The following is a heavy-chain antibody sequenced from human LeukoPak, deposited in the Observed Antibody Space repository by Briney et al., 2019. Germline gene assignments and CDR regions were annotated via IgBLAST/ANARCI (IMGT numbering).Heavy chain of an antibody. J-gene: IGHJ5*02. CDR1: GYSISSGNY. CDR2: FYHGGNT. D-gene: IGHD2-2*02. CDR3: ARDTSEEYQLLYNWFDP. V-gene: IGHV4-38-2*02. Sequence: SETLSLTCAVSGYSISSGNYWGWIRQPPGKGLEWIGSFYHGGNTYYNPSLKSRVTMSVDTSKNQFSLKLSSVTAADTAVYYCARDTSEEYQLLYNWFDPWGQGTLVTVSS.